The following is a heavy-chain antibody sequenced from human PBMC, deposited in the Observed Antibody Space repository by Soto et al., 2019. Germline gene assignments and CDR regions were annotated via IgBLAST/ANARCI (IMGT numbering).Heavy chain of an antibody. D-gene: IGHD3-3*01. CDR3: ASHRSVPIFGVAIDYGMDV. CDR1: VGSSSVYY. CDR2: INHSGST. V-gene: IGHV4-34*01. Sequence: PSETLSLSCAVYVGSSSVYYWGWIRQPPGKGLEWIGEINHSGSTNYHPSLKSRVTISVDTSKNQFSLKLSSVTAADTAVYYCASHRSVPIFGVAIDYGMDVWGQGTTVTVSS. J-gene: IGHJ6*02.